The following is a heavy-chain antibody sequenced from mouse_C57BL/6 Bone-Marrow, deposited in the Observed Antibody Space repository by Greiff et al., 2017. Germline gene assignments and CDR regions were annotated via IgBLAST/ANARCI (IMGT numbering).Heavy chain of an antibody. CDR1: GYTFTSYG. J-gene: IGHJ2*01. Sequence: VKLMESGAELARPGASVKLSCKASGYTFTSYGISWVKQRTGQGLEWIGEIYPRSGNTYYNEKFKGKATLTADKSSSTAYMELRSLTSEDSAVYFCAREWLRRRGYYFDYWGQGTTLTVSS. D-gene: IGHD2-2*01. CDR2: IYPRSGNT. V-gene: IGHV1-81*01. CDR3: AREWLRRRGYYFDY.